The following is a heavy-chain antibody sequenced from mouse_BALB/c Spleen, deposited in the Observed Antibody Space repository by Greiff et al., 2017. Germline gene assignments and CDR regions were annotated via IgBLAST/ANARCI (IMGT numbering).Heavy chain of an antibody. CDR3: ARQLGLRGDY. Sequence: QVQLQQSAAELARPGASVKMSCKASGYTFTSYTMHWVKQRPGQGLEWIGYINPSSGYTEYNQKFKDKTTLTADKSSSTAYMQLSSLTSEDSAVYYCARQLGLRGDYWGQGTSVTVSS. D-gene: IGHD3-1*01. CDR1: GYTFTSYT. CDR2: INPSSGYT. V-gene: IGHV1-4*02. J-gene: IGHJ4*01.